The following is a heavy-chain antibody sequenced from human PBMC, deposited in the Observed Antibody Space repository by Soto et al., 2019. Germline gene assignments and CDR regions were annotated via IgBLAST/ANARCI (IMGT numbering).Heavy chain of an antibody. J-gene: IGHJ4*02. CDR3: AKGHGAFGVVIIGGY. V-gene: IGHV3-30*18. CDR1: GFTFSSYG. CDR2: ISYDGSNK. D-gene: IGHD3-3*01. Sequence: QVQLVESGGGVVQPGRSLRLSCAASGFTFSSYGMHWVRQAPGKGLEWVAVISYDGSNKYYADSVKGRFTMSRDNSKNTLYLQMNSLRAEDTAVYYCAKGHGAFGVVIIGGYWGQGTLVTVSS.